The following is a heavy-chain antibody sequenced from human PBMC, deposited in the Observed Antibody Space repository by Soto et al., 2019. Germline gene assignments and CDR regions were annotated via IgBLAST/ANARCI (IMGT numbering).Heavy chain of an antibody. CDR2: IYYSGST. CDR3: ARGGVIASKWFDP. J-gene: IGHJ5*02. D-gene: IGHD2-21*01. CDR1: GCSISSRGYY. V-gene: IGHV4-39*01. Sequence: SETLFLTCTFSGCSISSRGYYWGWIRQPPGKGLEWIGTIYYSGSTYYNPSLKSRVTISVDTSKNQFSLKLSSVTAADTAVYYCARGGVIASKWFDPWGQGTLVTVSS.